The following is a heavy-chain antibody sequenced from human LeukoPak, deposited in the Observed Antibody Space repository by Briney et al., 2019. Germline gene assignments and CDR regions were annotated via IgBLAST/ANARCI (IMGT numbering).Heavy chain of an antibody. V-gene: IGHV4-59*01. Sequence: SSETLSLTCTVSGGSISSYYWSWIRQPPGKGPEWIGYIYYSGSTNYNPSLKSRVTISVDTSKNQFSLKLSSVTAADTAVYYCARDRWFGELSAAFDIWGQGTMVTVSS. J-gene: IGHJ3*02. CDR2: IYYSGST. CDR3: ARDRWFGELSAAFDI. CDR1: GGSISSYY. D-gene: IGHD3-10*01.